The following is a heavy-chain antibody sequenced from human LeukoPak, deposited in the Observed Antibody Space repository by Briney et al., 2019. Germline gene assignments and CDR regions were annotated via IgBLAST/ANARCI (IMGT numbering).Heavy chain of an antibody. Sequence: GESLKISCKGSGYSFTTHRIGWVRQMPGKGLEWMGIIYPDDSNARYSPSFQGQVTLSADKSINTAYLQWSSLRASDTAIYYCARLEEDLTLGVAGYWFVPWGQGTLVTVSS. CDR1: GYSFTTHR. CDR2: IYPDDSNA. D-gene: IGHD3-16*01. V-gene: IGHV5-51*01. CDR3: ARLEEDLTLGVAGYWFVP. J-gene: IGHJ5*02.